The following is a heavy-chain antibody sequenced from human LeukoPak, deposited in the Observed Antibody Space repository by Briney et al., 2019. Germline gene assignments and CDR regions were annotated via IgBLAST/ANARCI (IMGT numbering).Heavy chain of an antibody. J-gene: IGHJ4*02. CDR3: ARETAQLGMNYFDY. Sequence: GGSLRLSCAASGFTVSSNYMSWVRQAPGKGLEWVSYISTSGSTIHYADSVKGRFTISRDNAKNSLYLQMNSLRAEDTAVYYCARETAQLGMNYFDYWGQGTLVTVSS. D-gene: IGHD3-16*01. CDR2: ISTSGSTI. V-gene: IGHV3-11*04. CDR1: GFTVSSNY.